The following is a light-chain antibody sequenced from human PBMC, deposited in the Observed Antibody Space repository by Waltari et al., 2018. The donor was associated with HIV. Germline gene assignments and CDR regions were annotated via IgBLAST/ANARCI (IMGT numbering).Light chain of an antibody. CDR1: SSNSGAGYD. CDR2: GDS. CDR3: QSYDISLSGVV. Sequence: QSVLTQPPSVSGAPGPRVPISCTGSSSNSGAGYDVHWYQQLPGTAPKLLIYGDSNRPSGVPDRFSGSKSGTSASLAITGLQAEDEADYYCQSYDISLSGVVFGGGTKLTVL. J-gene: IGLJ2*01. V-gene: IGLV1-40*01.